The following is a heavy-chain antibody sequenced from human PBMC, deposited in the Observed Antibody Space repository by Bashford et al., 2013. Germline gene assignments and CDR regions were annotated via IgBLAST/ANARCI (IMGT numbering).Heavy chain of an antibody. D-gene: IGHD3-3*01. CDR1: GGTFSSYA. CDR3: ARDASPMEWLLLLH. J-gene: IGHJ1*01. Sequence: SVKVSCKASGGTFSSYAISWVRQAPGQGLEWMGGIIPILGIANYAQKFQGRVTITADKSTSTAYMELSSLRSEDTAVYYCARDASPMEWLLLLHWGQGTLVTVSS. V-gene: IGHV1-69*10. CDR2: IIPILGIA.